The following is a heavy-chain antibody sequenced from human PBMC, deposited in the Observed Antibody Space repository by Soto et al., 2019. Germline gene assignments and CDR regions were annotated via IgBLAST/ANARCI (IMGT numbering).Heavy chain of an antibody. Sequence: QVQLVQSGAEVKKPGSSVKVSCKASGGTFSSYAISWVRQAPGQGLEWMGGIIPIFGTANYAQKFQGRVTITADKSTSTAYMELSSLRSEDTALYYCARSYSSSSVNWFDPWGQGTLVTVSS. J-gene: IGHJ5*02. D-gene: IGHD6-6*01. CDR1: GGTFSSYA. V-gene: IGHV1-69*06. CDR3: ARSYSSSSVNWFDP. CDR2: IIPIFGTA.